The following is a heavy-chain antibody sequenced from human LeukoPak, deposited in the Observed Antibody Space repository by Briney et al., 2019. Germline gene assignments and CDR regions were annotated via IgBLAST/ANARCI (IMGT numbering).Heavy chain of an antibody. CDR1: GFTFSSYA. V-gene: IGHV3-64*01. D-gene: IGHD3-10*01. J-gene: IGHJ4*02. CDR2: ISSNGGST. Sequence: GGSLRLSCAASGFTFSSYAMHWVRQAPGKGLEYVSAISSNGGSTYYANSAKGRFTISRDNSKNTLYLQMGSLRAEDMAVYYCARVGRFGELSNFDYWGQGTLVTVSS. CDR3: ARVGRFGELSNFDY.